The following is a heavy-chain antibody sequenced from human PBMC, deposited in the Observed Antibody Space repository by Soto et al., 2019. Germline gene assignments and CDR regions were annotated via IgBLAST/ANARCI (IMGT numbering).Heavy chain of an antibody. Sequence: PGGSLRLSCAASGFTFSSYDMHWVRQATGKGLEWVSAIGTAGDTYYPGSVKGRFTISRENAKNSLYLQMNSLRAEDTAVYYCGRFGSGSYNYYYYYGMDVWGQGTTVTVSS. J-gene: IGHJ6*02. D-gene: IGHD3-10*01. CDR3: GRFGSGSYNYYYYYGMDV. V-gene: IGHV3-13*01. CDR1: GFTFSSYD. CDR2: IGTAGDT.